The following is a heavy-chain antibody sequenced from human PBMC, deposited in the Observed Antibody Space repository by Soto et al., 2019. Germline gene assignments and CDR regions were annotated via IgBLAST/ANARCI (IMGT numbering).Heavy chain of an antibody. J-gene: IGHJ6*02. V-gene: IGHV4-31*03. D-gene: IGHD3-10*01. Sequence: QVQLQESGPGLVKPSQTLSLTCTVSGGSMSSGGYYWSWIRQHPGKGLEWIGYIYYSGSTYYNPSLKSRVTISVDTSKNQFSLKLSSVTAADTAVYYCSGAGRVVSGYYYYGMDVWGQGTTVTVSS. CDR1: GGSMSSGGYY. CDR2: IYYSGST. CDR3: SGAGRVVSGYYYYGMDV.